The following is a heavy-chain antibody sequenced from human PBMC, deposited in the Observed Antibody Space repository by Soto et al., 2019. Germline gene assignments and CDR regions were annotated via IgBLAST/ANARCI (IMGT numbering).Heavy chain of an antibody. V-gene: IGHV4-39*01. D-gene: IGHD3-9*01. J-gene: IGHJ4*02. Sequence: QLQLQESGPGPVKPSETLSLTCTVSGGSISSSSYYWGWIRQPPGKGLEWIGSIYYSGSTYYNPSLKSRVTISVDTSKNQFSLKLSSVTAADTAVYYCARDDILTDEPADYWGQGTLVTVSS. CDR1: GGSISSSSYY. CDR3: ARDDILTDEPADY. CDR2: IYYSGST.